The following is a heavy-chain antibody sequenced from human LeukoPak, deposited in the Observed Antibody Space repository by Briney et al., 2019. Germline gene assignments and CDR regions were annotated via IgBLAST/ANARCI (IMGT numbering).Heavy chain of an antibody. V-gene: IGHV1-69*04. D-gene: IGHD5-12*01. J-gene: IGHJ4*02. CDR2: IIPILGIA. CDR3: ARGGIVATSFDY. Sequence: ASVKVSCKASGGTFSSYAISWVRQAPGQWLEWMGRIIPILGIANYAQKFQGRVTITADKSTSTAYMELSSLRSEDTAVYYCARGGIVATSFDYWGQGTLVTVSS. CDR1: GGTFSSYA.